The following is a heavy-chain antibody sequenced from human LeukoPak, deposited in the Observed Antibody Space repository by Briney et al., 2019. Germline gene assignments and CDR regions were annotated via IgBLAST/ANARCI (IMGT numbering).Heavy chain of an antibody. CDR3: AKDLCSYGYRNWFDP. CDR2: ISGSGGST. CDR1: GFTFSSYG. V-gene: IGHV3-23*01. J-gene: IGHJ5*02. D-gene: IGHD5-18*01. Sequence: GGSLRLSCAASGFTFSSYGMSWVRQAPGKGLEWVSAISGSGGSTYYADSVKGRFTISRDNSKNTLYLQMNSLRAEDTAVYYCAKDLCSYGYRNWFDPWGQGTLVTVSS.